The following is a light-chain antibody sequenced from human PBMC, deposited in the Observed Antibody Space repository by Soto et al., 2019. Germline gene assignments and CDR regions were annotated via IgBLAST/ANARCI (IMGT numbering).Light chain of an antibody. Sequence: QPVLTQSPSASASLGASVTLTCTLSSGHSSYAISWHQQQPGKGPRYLMKLNSDGSHSKGDGIPDRFSGSSSGAERYLTISSLQSEDEADYYCQTWGTGIRVFGGGTKLTVL. CDR1: SGHSSYA. CDR3: QTWGTGIRV. CDR2: LNSDGSH. V-gene: IGLV4-69*01. J-gene: IGLJ3*02.